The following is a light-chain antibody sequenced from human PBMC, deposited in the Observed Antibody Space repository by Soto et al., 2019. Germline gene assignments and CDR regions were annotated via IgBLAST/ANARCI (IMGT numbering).Light chain of an antibody. CDR1: SSDVGGYNY. V-gene: IGLV2-14*01. Sequence: QSVLTQPASVSGSPGQSITISCTGTSSDVGGYNYVSWYQQHPGKAPKLMIYEVSNRPSGVSNRFSGSKSGNTASLTISGLQAEDEADYYCGTWDSSLSVGVFGIGTKVTVL. CDR2: EVS. J-gene: IGLJ1*01. CDR3: GTWDSSLSVGV.